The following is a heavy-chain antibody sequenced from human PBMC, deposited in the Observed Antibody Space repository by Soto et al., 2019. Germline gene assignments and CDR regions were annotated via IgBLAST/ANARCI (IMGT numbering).Heavy chain of an antibody. J-gene: IGHJ6*01. CDR3: ARAPLCFGTKTYYYYGVHV. D-gene: IGHD3-10*01. V-gene: IGHV1-69*02. CDR2: IIPILGIA. Sequence: SVKVSCKASGGTFSSYTISWVRQAPGQGLEWMGRIIPILGIANYAQKFQGRVTITADKSTSTAYMELSSLRSEDTAVYYCARAPLCFGTKTYYYYGVHVWGQGTTVTVSS. CDR1: GGTFSSYT.